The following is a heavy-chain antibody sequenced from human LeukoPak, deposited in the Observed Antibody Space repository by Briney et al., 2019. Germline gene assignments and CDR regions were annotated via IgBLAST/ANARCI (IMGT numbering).Heavy chain of an antibody. D-gene: IGHD6-13*01. CDR1: GYGFTTCW. V-gene: IGHV5-51*01. J-gene: IGHJ4*02. Sequence: MPGESLKISCKGSGYGFTTCWIGWVRQMPGKGLEWMGVISPGNSDTRYSPSFQGQATISADKSITTAYLQWSSLKASDTAMYYCARLRWAAGDGYYFDYWGREPRSPSPQ. CDR3: ARLRWAAGDGYYFDY. CDR2: ISPGNSDT.